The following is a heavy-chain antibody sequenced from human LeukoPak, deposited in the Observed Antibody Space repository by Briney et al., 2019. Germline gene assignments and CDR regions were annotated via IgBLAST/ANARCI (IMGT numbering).Heavy chain of an antibody. V-gene: IGHV3-15*01. J-gene: IGHJ4*02. CDR1: GFTFSSYA. CDR3: TTVLPSDYGDYPYYFDY. D-gene: IGHD4-17*01. CDR2: IKSKTDGGTT. Sequence: GGSLRLSCAASGFTFSSYAVSWVRQAPGKGLEWVGRIKSKTDGGTTDYAAPVKGRFTISRDDSKNTLYLQMNSPKTEDTAVYYCTTVLPSDYGDYPYYFDYWGQGTLVTVSS.